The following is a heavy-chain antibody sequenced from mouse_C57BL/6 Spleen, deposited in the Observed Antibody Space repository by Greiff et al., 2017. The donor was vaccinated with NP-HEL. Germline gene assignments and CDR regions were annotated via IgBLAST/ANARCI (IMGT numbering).Heavy chain of an antibody. V-gene: IGHV14-2*01. CDR3: ARAIRDHYYGSLAWFAY. D-gene: IGHD1-1*01. CDR2: IDPEDGET. Sequence: EVQLQQSGAELVKPGASVKLSCTASGFNIKDYYMHWVKQRTEQGLEWIGRIDPEDGETKYAPKFQGKATITADTSSNTAYLQLSRLASEDTAVDYCARAIRDHYYGSLAWFAYWGQGTLVTVSA. J-gene: IGHJ3*01. CDR1: GFNIKDYY.